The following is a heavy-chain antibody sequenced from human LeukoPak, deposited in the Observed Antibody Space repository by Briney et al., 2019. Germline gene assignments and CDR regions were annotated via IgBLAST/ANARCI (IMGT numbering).Heavy chain of an antibody. J-gene: IGHJ4*02. CDR2: TYYRSKWYF. CDR3: ARVREGGSVWGSHRSSFYTDY. D-gene: IGHD3-16*02. Sequence: SQTLSLTCAISGDSVSRNTAGWNWIRQSPSRGLEWLGRTYYRSKWYFDFAPSVRNRITINPDTSKNQFSLQLNSVTPEDTAVYYCARVREGGSVWGSHRSSFYTDYWGQGTLVTVSS. V-gene: IGHV6-1*01. CDR1: GDSVSRNTAG.